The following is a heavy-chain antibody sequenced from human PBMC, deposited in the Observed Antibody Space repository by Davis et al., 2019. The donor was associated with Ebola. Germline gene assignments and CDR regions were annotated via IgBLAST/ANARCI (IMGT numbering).Heavy chain of an antibody. V-gene: IGHV3-48*03. CDR3: ARDVAVTTEGYYYGIDV. Sequence: PGGSLRLSCAASGFTFSSYEMNWVRQAPGKGLEWVSYISSSGSTIYYADSVRSRFTISRDNAKNSLYLQMNSLRDEDTAIYYCARDVAVTTEGYYYGIDVWGQGTTVTVSS. CDR2: ISSSGSTI. D-gene: IGHD4-17*01. J-gene: IGHJ6*02. CDR1: GFTFSSYE.